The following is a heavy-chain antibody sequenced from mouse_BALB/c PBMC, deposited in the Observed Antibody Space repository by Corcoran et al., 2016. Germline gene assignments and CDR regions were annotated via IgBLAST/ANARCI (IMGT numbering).Heavy chain of an antibody. D-gene: IGHD1-1*01. CDR2: INPYNGGT. CDR3: ARATTVVAFDY. CDR1: GYSFTGYT. V-gene: IGHV1-18*01. J-gene: IGHJ2*01. Sequence: EVQLQQSGPELVKPGASMKISCKASGYSFTGYTMNWVKQSHGKNLEWLGLINPYNGGTSYNQKFKGKATLTVDKSSSTAYMELLSLTSEDSAVYYCARATTVVAFDYWGQGTTLTVSS.